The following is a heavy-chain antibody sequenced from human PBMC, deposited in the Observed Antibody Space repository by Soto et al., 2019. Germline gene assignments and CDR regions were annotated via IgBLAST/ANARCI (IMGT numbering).Heavy chain of an antibody. CDR1: GGPINSGGYY. CDR2: IHYSGRT. Sequence: QVQLQESGPGLVKPSQTLSLTCTVSGGPINSGGYYWTWIRQPPGKGLEWIGYIHYSGRTFYNPSLESRVIISVDTSKNQFSLNLRSVTAADTAVYYCARFSPPGYYYMDVWCKGTSVTVAS. J-gene: IGHJ6*03. V-gene: IGHV4-31*03. CDR3: ARFSPPGYYYMDV.